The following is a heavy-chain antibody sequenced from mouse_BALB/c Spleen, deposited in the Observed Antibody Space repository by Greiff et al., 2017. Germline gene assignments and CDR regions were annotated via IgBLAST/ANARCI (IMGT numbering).Heavy chain of an antibody. CDR3: ARVYDGYPAWFAY. Sequence: EVKLMESGPSLVKPSQTLSLTCSVTGDSITSGYWNWIRKFPGNKLEYMGYISYSGSTYYNPSLKSRISITRDTSKNQYYLQLNSVTTEDTATYYCARVYDGYPAWFAYWGQGTLVTVSA. CDR1: GDSITSGY. CDR2: ISYSGST. D-gene: IGHD2-3*01. J-gene: IGHJ3*01. V-gene: IGHV3-8*02.